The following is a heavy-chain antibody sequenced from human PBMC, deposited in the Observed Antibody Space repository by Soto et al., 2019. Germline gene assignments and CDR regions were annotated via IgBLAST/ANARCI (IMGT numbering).Heavy chain of an antibody. Sequence: GGSLRLSCAASGFTFSNAWMNWVRQAPGNGLEWISSISGSGTTNYAESVKGRFTISRDNAHKSLFLEMKDLRVEDTAVYYCARGGIHWGQGTLVTVSS. J-gene: IGHJ4*02. CDR1: GFTFSNAW. CDR2: ISGSGTT. V-gene: IGHV3-48*04. CDR3: ARGGIH. D-gene: IGHD3-16*01.